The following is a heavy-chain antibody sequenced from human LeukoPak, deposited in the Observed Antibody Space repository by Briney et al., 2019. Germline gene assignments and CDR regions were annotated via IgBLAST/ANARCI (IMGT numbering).Heavy chain of an antibody. J-gene: IGHJ5*02. CDR1: GGSISSGDYY. CDR2: INHSGST. Sequence: PSQTLSLTCTVSGGSISSGDYYWGWIRQPPGKGLEWIGEINHSGSTNYNPSLKSRVTISVDTSKNQFSLKLSSVTAADTAVYYCARGRLQLWLPSTRFDPWGQGTLVTVSS. V-gene: IGHV4-30-4*01. D-gene: IGHD5-18*01. CDR3: ARGRLQLWLPSTRFDP.